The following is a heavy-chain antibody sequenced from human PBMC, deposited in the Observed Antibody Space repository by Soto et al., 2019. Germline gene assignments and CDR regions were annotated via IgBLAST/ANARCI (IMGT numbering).Heavy chain of an antibody. CDR2: INHSGST. CDR3: ARGLSPYYYGSGDWFDP. Sequence: QVQLQQWGAGLLKPSETLSLTCAVYGGSFSGYYWSWIRQPPGKGLEWIGEINHSGSTNYNQSLKSRVTISVDTSKNQFSLKLSSVTAADTAVYYCARGLSPYYYGSGDWFDPWGQGTLVTVSS. J-gene: IGHJ5*02. V-gene: IGHV4-34*01. D-gene: IGHD3-10*01. CDR1: GGSFSGYY.